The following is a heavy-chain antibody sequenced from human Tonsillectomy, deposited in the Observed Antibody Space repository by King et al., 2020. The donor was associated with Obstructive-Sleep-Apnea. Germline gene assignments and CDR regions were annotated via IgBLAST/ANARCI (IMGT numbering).Heavy chain of an antibody. CDR1: GFTFSSYA. Sequence: VQLVESGGGLVQPGGSLRLSCAASGFTFSSYAMSLVRQAPGKGLEWVSGISGSGGRTFYQDSAKGRFPISRDNSKNTLYLQMNSLRAEDTAVYYCAKASAAYGDYVHFDYWGQGTLVTVSS. CDR3: AKASAAYGDYVHFDY. J-gene: IGHJ4*02. V-gene: IGHV3-23*04. D-gene: IGHD4-17*01. CDR2: ISGSGGRT.